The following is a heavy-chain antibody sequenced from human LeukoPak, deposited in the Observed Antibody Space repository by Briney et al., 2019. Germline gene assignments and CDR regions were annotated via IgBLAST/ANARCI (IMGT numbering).Heavy chain of an antibody. V-gene: IGHV3-21*01. CDR3: ARGYSSLYYFDY. D-gene: IGHD6-19*01. Sequence: PGRSLRLSCAASGFTFSSYSMNWVRQAPGKGLEWVSSISSSSSYIYYADSVKGRFTISRDNAKNSLYLQMNSLRAEDTAVYYCARGYSSLYYFDYWGQGTLVTVSS. CDR2: ISSSSSYI. J-gene: IGHJ4*02. CDR1: GFTFSSYS.